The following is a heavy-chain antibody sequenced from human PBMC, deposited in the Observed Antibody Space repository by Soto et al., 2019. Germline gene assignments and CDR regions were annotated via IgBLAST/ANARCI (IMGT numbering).Heavy chain of an antibody. V-gene: IGHV1-18*04. CDR1: GYSFVSHG. J-gene: IGHJ4*02. CDR3: ARDVQHWWEYAPGGFDY. D-gene: IGHD2-8*02. CDR2: IGPYIGGT. Sequence: QIQLVQSGPEVKKPGASVRLSCKASGYSFVSHGISWVRQAPGQGLEWMAWIGPYIGGTKDAQRLQGRVTVTTDTNTSSVYMELRNLGPDDTAVYYCARDVQHWWEYAPGGFDYWGQGTLVAVSS.